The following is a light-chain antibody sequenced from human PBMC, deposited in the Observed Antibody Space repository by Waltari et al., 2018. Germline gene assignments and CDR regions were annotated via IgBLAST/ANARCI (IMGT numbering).Light chain of an antibody. CDR3: QKYDRLPAT. CDR2: GAS. Sequence: EIVLTQSPGTLSLSPGERGTLSCRASQSVSRFLAWYQQNPGQAPRLLIYGASTRATGIPARFSGSGSGTDFSLTISRLEPEDFAVYYCQKYDRLPATFGQGTKVEIK. V-gene: IGKV3-20*01. J-gene: IGKJ1*01. CDR1: QSVSRF.